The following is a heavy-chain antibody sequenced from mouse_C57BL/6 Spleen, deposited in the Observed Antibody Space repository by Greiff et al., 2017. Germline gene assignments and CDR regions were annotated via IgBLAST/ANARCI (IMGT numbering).Heavy chain of an antibody. CDR3: ARFYGSSYFDY. CDR1: GFTFTDYY. D-gene: IGHD1-1*01. CDR2: IRNKANGYTT. V-gene: IGHV7-3*01. J-gene: IGHJ2*01. Sequence: EVKLEESGGGLVQPGGSLSLSCAASGFTFTDYYMSWVRQPPGKALEWLGFIRNKANGYTTEYSASVKGCFTISRDNSQSILYLQMNALRAEDSATYYCARFYGSSYFDYWGQGTTLTVSS.